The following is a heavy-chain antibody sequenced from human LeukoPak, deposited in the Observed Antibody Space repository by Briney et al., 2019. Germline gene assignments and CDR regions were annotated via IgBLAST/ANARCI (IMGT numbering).Heavy chain of an antibody. Sequence: AAVKVSCKASGGTFSSYAISWVRQAAGQGLEWMGRIIPILGIANYAQKFQGRVTITADKSTSTAYMELSSLRSEDTAVYYCARGGGGELYGMDVWGQGTTVTVSS. CDR3: ARGGGGELYGMDV. V-gene: IGHV1-69*04. J-gene: IGHJ6*02. CDR2: IIPILGIA. CDR1: GGTFSSYA. D-gene: IGHD1-26*01.